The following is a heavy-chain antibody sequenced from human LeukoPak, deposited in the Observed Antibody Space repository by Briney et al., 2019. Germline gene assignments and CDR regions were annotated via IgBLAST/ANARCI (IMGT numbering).Heavy chain of an antibody. CDR1: GGNFSSYV. V-gene: IGHV1-69*04. CDR2: IIPTLDVA. CDR3: TREGVYSPDPTSYHRLPFDI. J-gene: IGHJ3*02. D-gene: IGHD3-16*02. Sequence: SVKVSCKASGGNFSSYVITWVRQAPGQGLEWMGRIIPTLDVANFAQKFKGRVTITADKSTKTAHLELSSLRSEDTAVYYCTREGVYSPDPTSYHRLPFDIWGKGTVVIVSS.